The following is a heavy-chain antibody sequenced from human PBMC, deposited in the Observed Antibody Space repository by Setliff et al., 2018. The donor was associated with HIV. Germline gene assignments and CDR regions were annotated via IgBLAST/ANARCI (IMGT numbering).Heavy chain of an antibody. CDR1: GFTFSRNN. V-gene: IGHV3-48*01. CDR2: ISSSSSTI. J-gene: IGHJ6*02. CDR3: ARSVPALYYYYGMDV. D-gene: IGHD2-2*01. Sequence: GGSLRLSCAASGFTFSRNNMNWVRQAPGKGREWVSYISSSSSTIYYADSVKGRFTISRDNAKNSLYLQMNSLRAEDTAVYYCARSVPALYYYYGMDVWGQGTTVTVSS.